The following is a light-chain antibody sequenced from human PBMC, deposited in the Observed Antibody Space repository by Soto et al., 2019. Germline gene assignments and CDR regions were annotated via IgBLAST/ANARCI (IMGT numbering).Light chain of an antibody. CDR2: KDR. V-gene: IGLV3-27*01. J-gene: IGLJ2*01. CDR1: GLTKKY. Sequence: SYELTQPSSVSVSPGQTARITCSGDGLTKKYARWFQQKAGQAPILLLYKDRERPPGIPERFSGSSSGTTVTLTISGAQVEDEADYYCFSAADTNRVIFGGGTKVTVL. CDR3: FSAADTNRVI.